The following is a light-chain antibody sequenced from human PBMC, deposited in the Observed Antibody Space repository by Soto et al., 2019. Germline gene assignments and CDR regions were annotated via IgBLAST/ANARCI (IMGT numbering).Light chain of an antibody. CDR1: QSVTTW. CDR2: DAS. J-gene: IGKJ2*01. CDR3: QQYSSYWNT. V-gene: IGKV1-5*01. Sequence: DVHLTQSPSTLSAYVGDRVTITCRANQSVTTWLAWYQQKPGTAPKLLIYDASNLEAGVPSRFSGSGSGTEFTLTITSLQPDDCATYYCQQYSSYWNTFGQGTKV.